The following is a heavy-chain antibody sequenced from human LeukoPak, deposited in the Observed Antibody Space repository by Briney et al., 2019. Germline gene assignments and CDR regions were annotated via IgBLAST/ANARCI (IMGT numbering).Heavy chain of an antibody. CDR1: GYTFAGYY. V-gene: IGHV1-2*02. CDR3: ARGEWDTAMAPMDY. CDR2: INPNSGGT. D-gene: IGHD5-18*01. Sequence: GASVKVSCKASGYTFAGYYMHWVRQAPGQGLEWMGWINPNSGGTNYAQKFQGRVTMTRDTSISTAYMELSRLRSDDTAVYYCARGEWDTAMAPMDYWGQGTLVTVSS. J-gene: IGHJ4*02.